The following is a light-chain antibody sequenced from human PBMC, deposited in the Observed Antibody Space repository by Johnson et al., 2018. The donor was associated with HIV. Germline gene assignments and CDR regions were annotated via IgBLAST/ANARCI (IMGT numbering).Light chain of an antibody. CDR3: GTWDRILTSYV. CDR1: KLGDKY. CDR2: QDS. J-gene: IGLJ1*01. V-gene: IGLV3-1*01. Sequence: TQPPSVSVSPGQTASITCSGDKLGDKYACGYQQKPGQSPVLVIYQDSKRPSGIPGRFSGSKSGPSATLGITGLQTGDEADYYCGTWDRILTSYVFGAGTKVTVL.